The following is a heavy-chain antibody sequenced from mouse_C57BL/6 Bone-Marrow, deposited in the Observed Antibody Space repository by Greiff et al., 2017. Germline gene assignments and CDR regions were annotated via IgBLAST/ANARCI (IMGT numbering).Heavy chain of an antibody. J-gene: IGHJ4*01. CDR2: ISNGGGST. CDR3: ARQGYGMDY. CDR1: GFTFSDYY. Sequence: EVQVVESGGGLVQPGGSLKLSCAASGFTFSDYYMYWVRQTPEKRLEWVAYISNGGGSTYYPDTVQGRFTISRDNAKNTLYLQMSRLKSEDTAMYYCARQGYGMDYWGQGTSVTVSS. V-gene: IGHV5-12*01.